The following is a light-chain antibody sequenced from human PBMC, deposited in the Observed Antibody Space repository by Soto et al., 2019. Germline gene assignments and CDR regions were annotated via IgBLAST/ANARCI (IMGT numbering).Light chain of an antibody. CDR1: SSDVGGYNY. V-gene: IGLV2-14*03. CDR2: GVN. CDR3: IPYTSSSTLV. Sequence: QSALTQPASVSGSPGQSITISCTGTSSDVGGYNYVSWYQHQPGKAPKLMFYGVNNRPSGVSNRFSASKSGNTASLTISGLQAEDEADYYCIPYTSSSTLVFGGGTKLTVL. J-gene: IGLJ2*01.